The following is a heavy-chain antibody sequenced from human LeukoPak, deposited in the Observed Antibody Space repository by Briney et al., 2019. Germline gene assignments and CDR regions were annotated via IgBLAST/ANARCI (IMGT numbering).Heavy chain of an antibody. D-gene: IGHD2-2*01. CDR3: ARDRCSGTSCYYYYGMDV. J-gene: IGHJ6*02. CDR2: IIPIFGTA. Sequence: ASVKVSCKASGGTFSSYAISWVRQAPGHGLEWMGVIIPIFGTANYAQKFQGRVTITADESTSTAYMELSSLRSEDTAVYYCARDRCSGTSCYYYYGMDVWGQGTTVTVSS. V-gene: IGHV1-69*13. CDR1: GGTFSSYA.